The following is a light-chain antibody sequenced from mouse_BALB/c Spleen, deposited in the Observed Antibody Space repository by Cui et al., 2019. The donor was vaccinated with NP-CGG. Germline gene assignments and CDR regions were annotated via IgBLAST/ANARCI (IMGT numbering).Light chain of an antibody. J-gene: IGLJ1*01. V-gene: IGLV1*01. CDR1: TGTVTTSNY. CDR2: GTN. Sequence: HAIVALEYALTTSPGETITLTCRSSTGTVTTSNYANWVQEKPDHLFTGLIGGTNNRVPGVPARFSGSLIGDKAVLTITGAQTEDEAIYFCVLWYSNHWVFGGGTKLTVL. CDR3: VLWYSNHWV.